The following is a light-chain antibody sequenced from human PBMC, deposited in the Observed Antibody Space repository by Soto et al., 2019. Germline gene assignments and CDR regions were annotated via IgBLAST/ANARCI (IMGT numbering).Light chain of an antibody. CDR3: QQRSNWPPIT. J-gene: IGKJ5*01. CDR1: QSVDSTY. Sequence: TVLTQSPCTLSFSPGERATLSCRASQSVDSTYLAWYQQKPDQSPRLLIYATSNRATGIPARFSGSGSGTDFTLTISSLEPEDFAVYYCQQRSNWPPITFGQGTRLEIK. CDR2: ATS. V-gene: IGKV3-11*01.